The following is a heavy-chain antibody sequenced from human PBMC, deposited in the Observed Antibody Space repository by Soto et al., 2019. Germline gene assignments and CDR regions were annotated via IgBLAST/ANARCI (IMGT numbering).Heavy chain of an antibody. J-gene: IGHJ4*02. CDR2: ISYSDHST. Sequence: EVQLWETGGGLVQPGGSLRLSCAASGFTFSRYAMNWVRQAPGKGLEWVSSISYSDHSTYYADSVKGRFTISRDNFKDTLHLQLKNLRAKDRAVYYYARRGGSNCWGDFNSWGQGTLVSV. D-gene: IGHD6-19*01. CDR1: GFTFSRYA. CDR3: ARRGGSNCWGDFNS. V-gene: IGHV3-23*01.